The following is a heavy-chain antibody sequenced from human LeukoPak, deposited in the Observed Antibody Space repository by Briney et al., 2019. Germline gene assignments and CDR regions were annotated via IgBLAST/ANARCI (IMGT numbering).Heavy chain of an antibody. CDR3: ASAVGALKNFDY. Sequence: ASVKVSCKASGYTFTSYAMHWVRQAPGQRLEWMGWINAGNGNTKYSQKFQGRVTITRDTSASTAYMELSSLRSKDTAVYYCASAVGALKNFDYWGQGTLVTVSS. CDR2: INAGNGNT. CDR1: GYTFTSYA. V-gene: IGHV1-3*01. D-gene: IGHD1-26*01. J-gene: IGHJ4*02.